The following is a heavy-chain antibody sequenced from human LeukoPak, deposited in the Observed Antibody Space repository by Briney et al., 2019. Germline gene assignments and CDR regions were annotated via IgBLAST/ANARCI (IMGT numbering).Heavy chain of an antibody. CDR2: IYYSGST. CDR3: ARDSVSDSTGIAVAGQPYYYYYGMDV. D-gene: IGHD6-19*01. CDR1: GGSISSYY. Sequence: SETLSLTCTVSGGSISSYYWSWIRQPPGKGPEWIGYIYYSGSTNYNPSLKSRVTISVDTSKNQFSLKLSSVTAADTAVYYCARDSVSDSTGIAVAGQPYYYYYGMDVWGQGTTVTVSS. V-gene: IGHV4-59*01. J-gene: IGHJ6*02.